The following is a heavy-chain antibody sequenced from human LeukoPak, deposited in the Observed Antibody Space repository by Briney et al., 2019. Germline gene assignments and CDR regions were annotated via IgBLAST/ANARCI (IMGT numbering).Heavy chain of an antibody. CDR1: GASLGSDPYY. CDR2: ILYTGNI. J-gene: IGHJ4*02. CDR3: ARGRDAYKVGNN. D-gene: IGHD5-24*01. V-gene: IGHV4-39*01. Sequence: SETLSLTCTVSGASLGSDPYYWGWIRQPPGKGLEWIGSILYTGNIYSNPSLKSRVTISVDTPKSQFSLKLSSVTAADTGVYYCARGRDAYKVGNNWGRGTLVTVSS.